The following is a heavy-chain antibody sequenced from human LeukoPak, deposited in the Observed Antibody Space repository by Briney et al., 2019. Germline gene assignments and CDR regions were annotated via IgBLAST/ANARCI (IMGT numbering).Heavy chain of an antibody. J-gene: IGHJ4*02. CDR3: VRHGTTYFFLDY. Sequence: SETLYLTCTVSGDSISSYYWSWIRQPPGKGLEWIGYIYYTGSTNYNPSLKSRVTISVDTSENQFSLKLNPVTAADTAVYFCVRHGTTYFFLDYWGQGTLVTVSS. D-gene: IGHD4-17*01. CDR1: GDSISSYY. V-gene: IGHV4-59*08. CDR2: IYYTGST.